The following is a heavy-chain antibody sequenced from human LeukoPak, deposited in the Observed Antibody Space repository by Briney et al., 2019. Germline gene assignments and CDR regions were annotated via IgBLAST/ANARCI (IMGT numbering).Heavy chain of an antibody. V-gene: IGHV3-48*02. CDR3: AGGDGSGQTFDY. CDR1: GFTFSGYN. CDR2: ISTRSSMI. Sequence: GGSLRLSCAASGFTFSGYNMNWVRQAPGKGLEWVSYISTRSSMIYYADSVKGRFTISRDNAKNSLYLQMNSLRDDDTAVYYCAGGDGSGQTFDYGGEGTRVTVPS. D-gene: IGHD6-19*01. J-gene: IGHJ4*02.